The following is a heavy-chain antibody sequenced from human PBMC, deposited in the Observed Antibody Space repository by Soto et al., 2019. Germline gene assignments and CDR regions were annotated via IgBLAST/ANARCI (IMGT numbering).Heavy chain of an antibody. J-gene: IGHJ4*02. CDR3: AHTGGGLWGTAMAPLDY. Sequence: QITLKESGPTLAKPTQTLTLTCTFSGFSLDTSGVGVGWIRQPPGKALEWLALIYWDDDKRYSPSLKSRLTITKDTSKNQVVLTMTNVDPVDTATYYCAHTGGGLWGTAMAPLDYWGQGTLVTVSS. CDR2: IYWDDDK. D-gene: IGHD5-18*01. V-gene: IGHV2-5*02. CDR1: GFSLDTSGVG.